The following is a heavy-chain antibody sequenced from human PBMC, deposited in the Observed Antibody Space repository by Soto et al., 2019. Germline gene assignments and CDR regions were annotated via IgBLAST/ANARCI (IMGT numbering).Heavy chain of an antibody. V-gene: IGHV3-23*01. Sequence: GGSLRLSCAASGFTFSSYAMSWVRQAPGKGLEWVSAISGSGGSTYYADSVKGRFTISRDNSKNTLYLQMNSLRAEDTAVYYCAKDPVYCSGGSCYAWGQGALVTVSS. CDR3: AKDPVYCSGGSCYA. D-gene: IGHD2-15*01. CDR2: ISGSGGST. CDR1: GFTFSSYA. J-gene: IGHJ5*02.